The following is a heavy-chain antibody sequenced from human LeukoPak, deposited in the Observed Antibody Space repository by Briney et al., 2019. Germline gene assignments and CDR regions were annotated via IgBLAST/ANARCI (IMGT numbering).Heavy chain of an antibody. Sequence: GASVKVSCKASGGTFSSYAISWVRQAPGKGLEWMGGIIPIFGTANYAQKFQGRVTITTDESTSTAYMELSSLRSEDTAVYYCARGRVTIFGVVSRNCYYYMDVWGKGTTVTVSS. CDR1: GGTFSSYA. CDR2: IIPIFGTA. J-gene: IGHJ6*03. V-gene: IGHV1-69*05. D-gene: IGHD3-3*01. CDR3: ARGRVTIFGVVSRNCYYYMDV.